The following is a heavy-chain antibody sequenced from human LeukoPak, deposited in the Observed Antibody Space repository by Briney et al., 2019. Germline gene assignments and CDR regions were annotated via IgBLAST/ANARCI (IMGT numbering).Heavy chain of an antibody. J-gene: IGHJ6*03. V-gene: IGHV3-53*01. CDR1: GFTVSSNY. CDR2: IYSGGNT. D-gene: IGHD5-18*01. Sequence: GGSLILSCAASGFTVSSNYMSWVRQAPGKGLEWVSVIYSGGNTYYADSVKGRFTISRDNSKNTLYLQMNSLRAEDTAVYYCARAPGYSYGYYYYYYMDVWGKGTTVTVSS. CDR3: ARAPGYSYGYYYYYYMDV.